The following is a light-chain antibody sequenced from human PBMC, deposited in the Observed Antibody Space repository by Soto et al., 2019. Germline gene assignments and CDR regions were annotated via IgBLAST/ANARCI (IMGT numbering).Light chain of an antibody. V-gene: IGLV2-14*01. CDR1: SGDIGSYNR. CDR3: SSYTNINTRACV. Sequence: QSVLTQPASVSGSPGQSITISCTGTSGDIGSYNRVSWYQQHPGKAPKLIIYEVTDRPSGVSNRLSGSKSGNTASLTISGLQAEDEAEYYCSSYTNINTRACVFGTGTRSPS. CDR2: EVT. J-gene: IGLJ1*01.